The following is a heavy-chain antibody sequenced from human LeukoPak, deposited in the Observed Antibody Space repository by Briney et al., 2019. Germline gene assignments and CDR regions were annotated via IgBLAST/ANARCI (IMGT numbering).Heavy chain of an antibody. CDR3: AKKGRLGDFLPTEFDS. V-gene: IGHV3-23*01. CDR1: GFIFSNYG. J-gene: IGHJ4*02. D-gene: IGHD3-16*01. Sequence: GGSLRLSCAASGFIFSNYGMNWVRQAPGKGLEWVSGSGSGGGTYYADSVKGRFTISRDNSKNTLYLQMNSLRAEDTSIYYCAKKGRLGDFLPTEFDSWGQGTLVTVSS. CDR2: SGSGGGT.